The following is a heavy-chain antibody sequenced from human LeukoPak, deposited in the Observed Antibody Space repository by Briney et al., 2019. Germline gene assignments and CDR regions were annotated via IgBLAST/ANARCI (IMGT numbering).Heavy chain of an antibody. CDR1: GYTFTSYG. D-gene: IGHD6-13*01. CDR2: ISAYNGNT. CDR3: ARDPSSSSWYGFEFWFDP. J-gene: IGHJ5*02. V-gene: IGHV1-18*01. Sequence: ASVKVSCKASGYTFTSYGISWVRQAPGQGLEWMGWISAYNGNTNYAQKLQGRVTMTTDTSTSTAYMELRSLRSDDTAVYYCARDPSSSSWYGFEFWFDPWGQGTLVTVSS.